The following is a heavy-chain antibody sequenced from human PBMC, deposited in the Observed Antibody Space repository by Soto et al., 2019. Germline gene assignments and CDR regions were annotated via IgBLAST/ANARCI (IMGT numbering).Heavy chain of an antibody. CDR3: ARIGWGGDS. J-gene: IGHJ4*02. V-gene: IGHV4-61*01. CDR1: GGSVRTGSYH. Sequence: QVQLQESGPGRVKPSETLSLTCSVSGGSVRTGSYHWSWIRQPPGKGLEWIGFIPNNGSPDYNPSLKSRVVVSRDRSKNQFSLKVNSGTAADTAVYFCARIGWGGDSWGQGTLVTVSS. CDR2: IPNNGSP. D-gene: IGHD7-27*01.